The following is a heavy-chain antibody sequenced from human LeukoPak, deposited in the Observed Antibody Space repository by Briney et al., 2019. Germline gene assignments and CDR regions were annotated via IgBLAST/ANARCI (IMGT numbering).Heavy chain of an antibody. J-gene: IGHJ4*02. D-gene: IGHD2-2*02. CDR3: ARTACSSTSCYTNYYFDY. CDR1: GGSISSYY. V-gene: IGHV4-59*01. CDR2: IYYSGST. Sequence: SETLPLTCTVSGGSISSYYWSWIRQPPGKGLEWIGYIYYSGSTNYNPSPKSRVTISVDTSKNQFSLKLSSVTAADTAVYYCARTACSSTSCYTNYYFDYWGQGTLVTVSS.